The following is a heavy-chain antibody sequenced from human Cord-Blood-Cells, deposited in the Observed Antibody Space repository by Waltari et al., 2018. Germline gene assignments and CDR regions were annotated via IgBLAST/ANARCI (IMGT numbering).Heavy chain of an antibody. Sequence: EVQLVQSGAEVKKPGESLKISCKGSGYSFTSYWIGWVRQMPGKGLEWMGINYPGDSDTKYSPSCQGQVTISADKSISTAYLQWSSLKASDTAMYYCARPIAAAGDAFDIWGQGTMVTVSS. CDR2: NYPGDSDT. V-gene: IGHV5-51*01. CDR1: GYSFTSYW. J-gene: IGHJ3*02. D-gene: IGHD6-13*01. CDR3: ARPIAAAGDAFDI.